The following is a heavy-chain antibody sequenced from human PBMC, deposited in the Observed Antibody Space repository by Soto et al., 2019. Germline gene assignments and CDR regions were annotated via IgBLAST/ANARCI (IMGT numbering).Heavy chain of an antibody. CDR2: IFHDGTA. CDR3: ARLVYDTRLNYMYFDF. J-gene: IGHJ4*02. V-gene: IGHV4-4*02. CDR1: GVSISSGNW. D-gene: IGHD3-10*01. Sequence: SETLSLTCAVSGVSISSGNWWAWVRQSPQRGLEYIGEIFHDGTANYYPSFERRVAISVDTSKNQFSLKLTSVTAADTAIYFCARLVYDTRLNYMYFDFWGQGTLVTVSS.